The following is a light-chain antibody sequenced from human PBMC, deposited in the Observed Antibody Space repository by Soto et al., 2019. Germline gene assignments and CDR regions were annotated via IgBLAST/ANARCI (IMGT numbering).Light chain of an antibody. J-gene: IGKJ1*01. CDR2: GAS. CDR1: QSISTSY. CDR3: YQYGSTPPT. V-gene: IGKV3-20*01. Sequence: EIVLTQSPGTLSLSPGERATLSCRASQSISTSYLAWYQQKPGQAPRLLIYGASSRAPGIPDRFSGSGSGTDFTLTISRLEPEDFVVFYCYQYGSTPPTFGQGTKVDI.